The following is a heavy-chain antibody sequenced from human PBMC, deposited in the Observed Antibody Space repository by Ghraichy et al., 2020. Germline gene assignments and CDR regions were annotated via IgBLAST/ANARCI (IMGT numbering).Heavy chain of an antibody. CDR1: GDSVSSNSAA. CDR3: ARGPGSGTYYNVGRDYYFGY. CDR2: TYYRSKWYN. J-gene: IGHJ4*02. V-gene: IGHV6-1*01. D-gene: IGHD3-10*01. Sequence: SQTLSLTCAISGDSVSSNSAAWNWIRQSPSRGLEWLGRTYYRSKWYNDYAVSVKSRITINPDTSKNQFSLQLNSVTPEDTAVYYCARGPGSGTYYNVGRDYYFGYGGQGTLVTVSS.